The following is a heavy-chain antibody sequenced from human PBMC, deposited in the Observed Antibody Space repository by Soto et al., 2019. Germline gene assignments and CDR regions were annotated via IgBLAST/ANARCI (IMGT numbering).Heavy chain of an antibody. CDR1: GYSFSGYA. J-gene: IGHJ4*02. D-gene: IGHD5-12*01. CDR2: ISGSGGTT. CDR3: TNAQRGYSGTATDY. Sequence: GGSLRLSCAASGYSFSGYAMSWVRQAPGKGLEWVSAISGSGGTTYYADSVKGRFTISRDSSKNTLYLQMNSLRAEDAAIYYSTNAQRGYSGTATDYWGQGPLGTVSS. V-gene: IGHV3-23*01.